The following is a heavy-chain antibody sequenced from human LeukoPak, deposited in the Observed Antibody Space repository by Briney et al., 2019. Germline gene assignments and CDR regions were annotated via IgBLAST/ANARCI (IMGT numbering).Heavy chain of an antibody. CDR2: INPNSGGT. V-gene: IGHV1-2*06. J-gene: IGHJ6*02. Sequence: ASVKVSCKASGYTFTGYYMHWVRQAPGQGLEWMGRINPNSGGTNYAQKFQGSVTMTRDTSISTAYMELSRLRSDDTAVYYCATAQKVLRRYGMNVWGQGTTVTVSS. CDR1: GYTFTGYY. CDR3: ATAQKVLRRYGMNV.